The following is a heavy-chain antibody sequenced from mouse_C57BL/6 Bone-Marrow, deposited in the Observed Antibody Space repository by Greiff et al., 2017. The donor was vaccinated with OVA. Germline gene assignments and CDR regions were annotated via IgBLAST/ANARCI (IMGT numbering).Heavy chain of an antibody. V-gene: IGHV1-80*01. CDR1: GYAFSSYW. CDR3: ARWGYDYEAYWYFDV. J-gene: IGHJ1*03. D-gene: IGHD2-4*01. Sequence: VQLQQSGAELVKPGASVKISCKASGYAFSSYWMNWVKQRPGTGLEWIGQIYPGDGDTNYNGKFKGKATLTADKSSSTAYMQLSSLTSEDSAVYFCARWGYDYEAYWYFDVWGTGTTVTVSS. CDR2: IYPGDGDT.